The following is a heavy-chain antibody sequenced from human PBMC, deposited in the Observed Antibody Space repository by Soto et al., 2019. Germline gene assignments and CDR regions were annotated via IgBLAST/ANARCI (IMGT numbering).Heavy chain of an antibody. D-gene: IGHD2-2*01. V-gene: IGHV1-18*01. Sequence: ASVKVSCNASGYTFTNYGISWVRQAPGQGLEWMGWINAYNGNTNYAQRLQGRVTVTTDTSTSTAYMELRSLRSDDTAVYYCARDREVVVVPVASYGMDVWGQGTTVTVS. CDR2: INAYNGNT. CDR1: GYTFTNYG. J-gene: IGHJ6*02. CDR3: ARDREVVVVPVASYGMDV.